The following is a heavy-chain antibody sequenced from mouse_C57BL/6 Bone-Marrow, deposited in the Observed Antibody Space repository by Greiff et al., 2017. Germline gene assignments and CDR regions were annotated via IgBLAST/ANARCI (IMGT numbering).Heavy chain of an antibody. Sequence: EVQLQESGGGLVKPGGSLKLSCAASGFTFSSYAMSWVRQTPEKRLEWVATISDGGSYTYYPDNVKGRFTISRENAKNNLYLQMSHLKSEDTAMYYCARNWDLDYWGQGTTLTVSS. J-gene: IGHJ2*01. D-gene: IGHD4-1*01. CDR3: ARNWDLDY. CDR1: GFTFSSYA. V-gene: IGHV5-4*01. CDR2: ISDGGSYT.